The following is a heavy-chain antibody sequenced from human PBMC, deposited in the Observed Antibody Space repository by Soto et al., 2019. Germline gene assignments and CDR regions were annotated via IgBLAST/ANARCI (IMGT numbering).Heavy chain of an antibody. D-gene: IGHD2-15*01. Sequence: QVQLVESGGGVVQPGRSLRLSCAASGFTFSSYGMHWVRQAPGKGLEWVAVIWYDGSNKYYADSVKGRFTISRDNSKYTLYLQMNSLRAEDTAVYYCARDLSDIVVVVAASHKHYGMDVWGQGTTVTVSS. CDR1: GFTFSSYG. CDR3: ARDLSDIVVVVAASHKHYGMDV. J-gene: IGHJ6*02. V-gene: IGHV3-33*01. CDR2: IWYDGSNK.